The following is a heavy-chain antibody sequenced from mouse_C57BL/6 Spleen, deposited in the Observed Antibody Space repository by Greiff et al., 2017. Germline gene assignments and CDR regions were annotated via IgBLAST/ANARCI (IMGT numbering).Heavy chain of an antibody. J-gene: IGHJ4*01. CDR2: IYPGSGST. Sequence: QVHVKQPGAELVKPGASVKMSCKASGYTFTSYWITWVKQRPGQGLEWIGDIYPGSGSTNYNEKFKSKATLTVDTSSSTAYMQLSSLTSEDSAVYYCARDDYGGGYYAMDYWGQGTSVTVSS. V-gene: IGHV1-55*01. CDR1: GYTFTSYW. CDR3: ARDDYGGGYYAMDY. D-gene: IGHD2-4*01.